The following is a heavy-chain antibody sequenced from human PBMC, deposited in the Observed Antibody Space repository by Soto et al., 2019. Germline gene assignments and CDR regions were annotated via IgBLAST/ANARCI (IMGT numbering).Heavy chain of an antibody. CDR3: DGGPNRGY. CDR1: GFTVSNNY. J-gene: IGHJ4*02. D-gene: IGHD3-10*01. Sequence: VQLVESGGDLVQPGGSLRLSCAASGFTVSNNYMSWVRQAPGKGLEWVSLIYSSGGTYYADSVKGRFTISKDNSRNTLYLQMNGLRVEDTAVYYCDGGPNRGYWGQGTLVTVSP. V-gene: IGHV3-66*01. CDR2: IYSSGGT.